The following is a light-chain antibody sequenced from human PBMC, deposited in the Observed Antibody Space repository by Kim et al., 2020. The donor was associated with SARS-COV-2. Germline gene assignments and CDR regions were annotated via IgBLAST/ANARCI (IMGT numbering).Light chain of an antibody. CDR3: METTHSTHT. V-gene: IGKV2-24*01. Sequence: DIVLTQTPLSSPVTLGQPASISCKSTQSLVHRDGNTYLNWLQQRPGQPPRLLIYEISNRYSGVSDRFSGSGAETDFTLEISRVEAEDVGVYYCMETTHSTHTFGQGTKLEI. CDR2: EIS. J-gene: IGKJ2*01. CDR1: QSLVHRDGNTY.